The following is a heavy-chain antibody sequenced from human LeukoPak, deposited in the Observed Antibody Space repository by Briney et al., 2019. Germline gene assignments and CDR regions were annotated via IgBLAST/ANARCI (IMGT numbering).Heavy chain of an antibody. Sequence: GGSLRLSCAASGFSFSTYAMGWVRRRPGKGLEWVSAISGSGGSTYYADSVKGRFTLSRDNSKNTLYLQMNSLRAEDTAVYYCARTKRGVPEDYWGQGTLVTVSS. CDR1: GFSFSTYA. CDR2: ISGSGGST. D-gene: IGHD3-10*01. V-gene: IGHV3-23*01. J-gene: IGHJ4*02. CDR3: ARTKRGVPEDY.